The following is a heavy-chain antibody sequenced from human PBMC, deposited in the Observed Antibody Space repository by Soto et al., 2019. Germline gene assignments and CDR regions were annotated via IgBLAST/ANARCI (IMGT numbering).Heavy chain of an antibody. Sequence: PSETLSLTCTVSGGSISSGGYYWSWIRQHPGKGLEWIGYIYYSGSTYYNPSLKSRVTISVDTSKNQFSLKLSSVTAADTAVYYCARDAYYYDSSGYDWFDPWGQGTLVTVSS. CDR2: IYYSGST. D-gene: IGHD3-22*01. V-gene: IGHV4-31*03. CDR1: GGSISSGGYY. CDR3: ARDAYYYDSSGYDWFDP. J-gene: IGHJ5*02.